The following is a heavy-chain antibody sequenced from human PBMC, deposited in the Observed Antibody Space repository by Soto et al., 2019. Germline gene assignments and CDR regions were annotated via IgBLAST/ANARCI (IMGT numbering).Heavy chain of an antibody. Sequence: QVQLVQSGAEVKKPGSSVKVSCKASGGSFSSYAISWVRQAPGQGLEWMGGIIPIVGTGNYAQNFQGRVTITADESTSIAYTELSSLRSDDTAMYYCARDLRAAGRPGMDVWGQGTTVTVSS. D-gene: IGHD6-13*01. V-gene: IGHV1-69*01. J-gene: IGHJ6*02. CDR3: ARDLRAAGRPGMDV. CDR2: IIPIVGTG. CDR1: GGSFSSYA.